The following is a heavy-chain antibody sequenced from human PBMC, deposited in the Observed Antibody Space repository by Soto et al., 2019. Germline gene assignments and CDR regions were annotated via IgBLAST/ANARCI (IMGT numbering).Heavy chain of an antibody. CDR2: VIPLLDAS. CDR1: GATFYNYT. Sequence: QVQLVQSGAEVKKPGSSVKISCTASGATFYNYTFTWVRRAPGQGLEWMGRVIPLLDASNYAEKFQDRVTITADKSTNTAYMELSGLKSEDSAIYYCASGKTQMSQDRMGFYYYMDVWGKGTTVTVSS. V-gene: IGHV1-69*08. J-gene: IGHJ6*03. CDR3: ASGKTQMSQDRMGFYYYMDV. D-gene: IGHD2-15*01.